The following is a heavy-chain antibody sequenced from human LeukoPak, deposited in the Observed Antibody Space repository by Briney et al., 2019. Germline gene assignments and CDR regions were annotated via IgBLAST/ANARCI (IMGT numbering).Heavy chain of an antibody. V-gene: IGHV1-8*01. CDR1: GYTFTSYD. J-gene: IGHJ6*03. Sequence: ASVKVSCKASGYTFTSYDINWVRQATGQGLEWMGWMNPNSGNTGYAQKFQGRVTMTRNTSISTAYMELSSLRSEDTAVYYCARGFLGILGPGYYYMDVWGKGTTVTVSS. CDR2: MNPNSGNT. D-gene: IGHD3-16*01. CDR3: ARGFLGILGPGYYYMDV.